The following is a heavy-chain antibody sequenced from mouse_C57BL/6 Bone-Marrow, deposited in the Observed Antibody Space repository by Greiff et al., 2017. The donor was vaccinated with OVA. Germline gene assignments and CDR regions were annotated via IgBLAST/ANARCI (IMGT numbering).Heavy chain of an antibody. J-gene: IGHJ3*01. D-gene: IGHD2-2*01. CDR3: ARGTRDYGYDVWFAY. Sequence: VQLQQPGAELVKPGASVKLSCKASGYTFTSYWMQWVKQRPGQGLEWIGEIDPSDSYTNYNQKFKGKATLTVDTSSSTAYMQLSSLTSEDSAVYYCARGTRDYGYDVWFAYWGQGTLVTVSA. CDR1: GYTFTSYW. CDR2: IDPSDSYT. V-gene: IGHV1-50*01.